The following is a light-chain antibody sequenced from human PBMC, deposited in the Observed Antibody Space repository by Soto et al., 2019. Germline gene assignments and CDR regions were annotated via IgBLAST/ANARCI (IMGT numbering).Light chain of an antibody. CDR3: LLYFGGARV. CDR1: TGAVTRNHY. Sequence: TVVTQEPSLTVSPGGTVTLTCGSSTGAVTRNHYPNWFQQKPGQAPRTLIYTTNNKQSWTPARFSGSLLGGKAALTLSGVQPEDEAIYYCLLYFGGARVFGGGTKLTVL. J-gene: IGLJ3*02. CDR2: TTN. V-gene: IGLV7-43*01.